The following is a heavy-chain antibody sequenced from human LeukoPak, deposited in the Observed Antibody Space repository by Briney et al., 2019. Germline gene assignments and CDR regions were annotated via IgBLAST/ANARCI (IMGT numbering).Heavy chain of an antibody. CDR3: TTVSDFWSGYYEPPFDY. CDR1: GFTFSNAW. CDR2: IKSKTDGGTT. V-gene: IGHV3-15*01. J-gene: IGHJ4*02. D-gene: IGHD3-3*01. Sequence: GGSLRLSCAASGFTFSNAWMSWVRQAPGKGLEWVGRIKSKTDGGTTDYAAPVKGRFTISRDDSKNTLYLQMNSLKTEDTAVCYCTTVSDFWSGYYEPPFDYWGQGTLVTVSS.